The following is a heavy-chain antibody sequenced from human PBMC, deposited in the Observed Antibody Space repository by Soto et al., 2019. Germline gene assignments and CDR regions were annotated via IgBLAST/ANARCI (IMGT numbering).Heavy chain of an antibody. J-gene: IGHJ4*02. D-gene: IGHD3-3*01. CDR3: ARDVESLGYDY. CDR1: GYTFTSYA. CDR2: INAGNGNT. V-gene: IGHV1-3*01. Sequence: ASVKVSCKASGYTFTSYAMHWVRQAPGQRLEWMGWINAGNGNTKYSQKFQGRVTITRDTSASTAYMEMSSLRSEDTAVYYCARDVESLGYDYWGQGTLVTVSS.